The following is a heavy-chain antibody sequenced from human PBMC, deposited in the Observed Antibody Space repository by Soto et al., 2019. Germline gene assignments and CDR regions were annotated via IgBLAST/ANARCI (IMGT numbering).Heavy chain of an antibody. CDR3: VRVLGGRMDG. V-gene: IGHV1-69*08. J-gene: IGHJ6*02. CDR2: IIPILGET. CDR1: GTIFSSYT. Sequence: QVQLVQSGAEVKKPGSSVRVSCKASGTIFSSYTISWVRQAPGQGLEWMGRIIPILGETNSAQKFQGRVTLTADKSTNTAYMELNSLRLEDTALYYCVRVLGGRMDGWGQWTTVTVSS. D-gene: IGHD3-16*01.